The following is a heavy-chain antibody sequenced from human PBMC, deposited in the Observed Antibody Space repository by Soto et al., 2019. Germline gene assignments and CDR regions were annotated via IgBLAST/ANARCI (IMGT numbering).Heavy chain of an antibody. D-gene: IGHD2-15*01. CDR2: IIPILGIA. Sequence: ASVKVSCKASGGTFSSYTISWVRQAPGQGLEWMGRIIPILGIANYAQKFQGRVTITADKSTSTAYLGLSSLRSEDTAVYYCARGQGCSGGSCYGAEYFQHWGQGTLVTVSS. CDR1: GGTFSSYT. J-gene: IGHJ1*01. V-gene: IGHV1-69*02. CDR3: ARGQGCSGGSCYGAEYFQH.